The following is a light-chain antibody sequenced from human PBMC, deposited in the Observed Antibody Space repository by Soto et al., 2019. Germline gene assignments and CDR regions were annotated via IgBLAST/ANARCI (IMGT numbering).Light chain of an antibody. J-gene: IGLJ2*01. CDR1: SSNIGTYT. CDR2: SNN. CDR3: AAWDASLNGVI. Sequence: VLTQPPSASGTPGQRVTISCSGSSSNIGTYTVNWYQQVPGTAPKLLIYSNNQRPSGVPDRFSGSKSGTSASLAISGLQSENEADYYCAAWDASLNGVIFGGGTKLTVL. V-gene: IGLV1-44*01.